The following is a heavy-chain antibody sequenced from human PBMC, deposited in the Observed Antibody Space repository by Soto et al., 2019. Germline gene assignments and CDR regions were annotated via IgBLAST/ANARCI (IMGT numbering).Heavy chain of an antibody. CDR2: IYYSGTT. V-gene: IGHV4-30-4*01. D-gene: IGHD3-3*01. J-gene: IGHJ6*02. CDR1: GGSINTGDYY. CDR3: ARGVDFEGFSPYGMDV. Sequence: NPSETLSLTXTVSGGSINTGDYYWTWIRQPRGKGLEWIGYIYYSGTTYYNPSLKSRVSLSLDTSKNHFSLRLTSVTAADTAVYYCARGVDFEGFSPYGMDVWGQGTTVTVSS.